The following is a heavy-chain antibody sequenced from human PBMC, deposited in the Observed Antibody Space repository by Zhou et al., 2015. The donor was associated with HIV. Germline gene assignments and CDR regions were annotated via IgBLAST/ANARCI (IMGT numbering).Heavy chain of an antibody. V-gene: IGHV1-69*06. CDR2: IIPMFGTA. J-gene: IGHJ2*01. CDR3: AREGWGSWYFDL. Sequence: QVQLVQSGAEVKKPGSSVKVSCKASGGTFNTNGISWVRQAPGQGLEWMGAIIPMFGTAKYPQKFQGRVTITADRSTSTAYMDLRSLRLEDTAVYYCAREGWGSWYFDLWGRGTLVRVSS. D-gene: IGHD7-27*01. CDR1: GGTFNTNG.